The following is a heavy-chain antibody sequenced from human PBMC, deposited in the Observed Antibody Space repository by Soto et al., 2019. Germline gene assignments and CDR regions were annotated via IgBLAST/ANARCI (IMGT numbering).Heavy chain of an antibody. Sequence: QLQLQESGPGLVKPSETLSLTCTVSGGSISSSSYYWGWIRQPPGKGLEWIGSIYYSGSTYYNPSLKSRVTISVDTSKNQFSLKLSSVTAADTAVYYCARHGLSNTTVVWGGGYYYGMDVWGQGTTVTVSS. D-gene: IGHD4-17*01. J-gene: IGHJ6*02. CDR2: IYYSGST. V-gene: IGHV4-39*01. CDR1: GGSISSSSYY. CDR3: ARHGLSNTTVVWGGGYYYGMDV.